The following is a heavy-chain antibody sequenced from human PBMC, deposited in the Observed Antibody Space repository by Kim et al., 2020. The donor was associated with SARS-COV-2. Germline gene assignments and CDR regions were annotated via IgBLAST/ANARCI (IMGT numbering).Heavy chain of an antibody. CDR1: GYTFTSYA. D-gene: IGHD2-2*01. CDR2: INTNTGNP. CDR3: ARVSVVPAAMDNWFDP. V-gene: IGHV7-4-1*02. Sequence: ASVKVSCKASGYTFTSYAMNWVRQAPGQGLEWMGWINTNTGNPTYAQGFTGRFVFSLDTSVSTAYLQISSLKAEDTAVYYCARVSVVPAAMDNWFDPWGQGTLVTVSS. J-gene: IGHJ5*02.